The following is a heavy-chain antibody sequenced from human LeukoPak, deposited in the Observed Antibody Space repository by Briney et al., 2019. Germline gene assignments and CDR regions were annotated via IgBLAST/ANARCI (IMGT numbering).Heavy chain of an antibody. V-gene: IGHV1-18*01. Sequence: GASVKVSCKASGYTFTSYGISWVRQAPGQGLEWMGWISAYNGNTNYAQKLQGRVTMTTDTSTSTAYMELRSLRSDDTAVYYCARKFTFRIAAAGPRDAFDIWGQGTMVTVSS. D-gene: IGHD6-13*01. J-gene: IGHJ3*02. CDR1: GYTFTSYG. CDR3: ARKFTFRIAAAGPRDAFDI. CDR2: ISAYNGNT.